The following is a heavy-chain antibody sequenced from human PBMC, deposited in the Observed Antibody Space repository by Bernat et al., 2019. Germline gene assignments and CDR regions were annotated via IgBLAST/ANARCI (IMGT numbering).Heavy chain of an antibody. CDR2: INHSGST. Sequence: QVQLQQWGAGLLKPSETLSLTCAVYGGSFSGYYWSWIRQPPGKGLEWIGEINHSGSTNYNPSLKSRVTISVDTSKNQFSLKLSSVTAADTAVYYCARALDPPSNNAFDIWGQGNPGHRLL. D-gene: IGHD3/OR15-3a*01. J-gene: IGHJ3*02. CDR3: ARALDPPSNNAFDI. CDR1: GGSFSGYY. V-gene: IGHV4-34*01.